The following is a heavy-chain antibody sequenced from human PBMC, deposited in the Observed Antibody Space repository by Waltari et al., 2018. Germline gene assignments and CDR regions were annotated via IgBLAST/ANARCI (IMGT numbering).Heavy chain of an antibody. D-gene: IGHD7-27*01. Sequence: EVQLVESGGGLIQPGGSLRLSCEVSGFTVSNNYIGWVRQAPGKGLEWVSVNYSGGDTYDADAVRGRFTISRDNSKNTLYLQMNSLRVEDTALYYCATWTGGSLGAFDNWGQGTMVTVSS. CDR3: ATWTGGSLGAFDN. CDR1: GFTVSNNY. J-gene: IGHJ3*02. CDR2: NYSGGDT. V-gene: IGHV3-53*01.